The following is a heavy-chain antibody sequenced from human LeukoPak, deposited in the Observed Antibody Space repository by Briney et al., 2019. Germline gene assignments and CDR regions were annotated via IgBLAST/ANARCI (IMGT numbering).Heavy chain of an antibody. J-gene: IGHJ4*02. CDR1: GFTFDKAW. CDR3: ATGWQLIDF. D-gene: IGHD6-13*01. CDR2: VKSKSEGGTT. Sequence: GGSLRLSCAASGFTFDKAWMSWVRQAPGKGLEYLGRVKSKSEGGTTDYAAPVKGRFTISRDDSKSTLYLQMNSLKTEDTAVYYCATGWQLIDFWGQGTLVTVSS. V-gene: IGHV3-15*01.